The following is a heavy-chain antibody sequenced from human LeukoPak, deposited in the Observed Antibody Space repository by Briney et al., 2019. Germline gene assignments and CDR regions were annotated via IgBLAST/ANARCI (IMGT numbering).Heavy chain of an antibody. CDR1: GFTFSSYG. CDR3: AKEGNSGSYGGY. D-gene: IGHD1-26*01. V-gene: IGHV3-30*18. CDR2: ISYDGSNK. Sequence: GGSLRLSCAASGFTFSSYGMHWVRQAPGKGLEWVAVISYDGSNKYYADSVKGRFTISRDNSKNTLYLQMNSLRAEDTAVYYCAKEGNSGSYGGYWGQGTLVTVSS. J-gene: IGHJ4*02.